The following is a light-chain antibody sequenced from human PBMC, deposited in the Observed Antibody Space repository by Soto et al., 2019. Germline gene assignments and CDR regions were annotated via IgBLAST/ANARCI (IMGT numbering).Light chain of an antibody. CDR2: DVS. CDR3: CSYAGSPRYV. J-gene: IGLJ1*01. CDR1: SSDVGGYNY. V-gene: IGLV2-11*01. Sequence: QSALTQPRSVSGSPGQSVTISCTGTSSDVGGYNYVSWYQQHPGKAPKVMIYDVSERPSGVPDRFSGSKSVNTASLTISGLQEEDEADYYCCSYAGSPRYVFGTGTKVTVL.